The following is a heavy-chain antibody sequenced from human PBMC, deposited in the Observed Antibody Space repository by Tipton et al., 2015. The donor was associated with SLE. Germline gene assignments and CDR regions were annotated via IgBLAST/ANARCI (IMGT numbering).Heavy chain of an antibody. CDR2: ISPHTGDT. CDR3: ARDRGSYRNFVDY. CDR1: GFTFSNYG. D-gene: IGHD4-11*01. V-gene: IGHV1-18*01. Sequence: QVQLVQSGPEVKKPGASVKVSCKASGFTFSNYGINWVRQAPGQGLEWMGWISPHTGDTRYAQKLQGRVTMTTDTPTSTAYMEMRRLRSDDTAVYYCARDRGSYRNFVDYWGQGTLVTVSS. J-gene: IGHJ4*02.